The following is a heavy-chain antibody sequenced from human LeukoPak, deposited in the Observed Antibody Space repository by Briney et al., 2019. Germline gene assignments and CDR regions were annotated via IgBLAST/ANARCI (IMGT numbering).Heavy chain of an antibody. D-gene: IGHD3-3*01. J-gene: IGHJ4*02. V-gene: IGHV4-34*01. CDR2: INHSGST. CDR3: ARTLYYDFWSGYSPFEY. Sequence: TSETLSLTCAVYGGSFSGYYWSWIRQPPGKGLEWLGEINHSGSTNYNPSLKSRVTISVDTSKNQFSLKLSSVTAADTAVYYCARTLYYDFWSGYSPFEYWGQGTLVTVSS. CDR1: GGSFSGYY.